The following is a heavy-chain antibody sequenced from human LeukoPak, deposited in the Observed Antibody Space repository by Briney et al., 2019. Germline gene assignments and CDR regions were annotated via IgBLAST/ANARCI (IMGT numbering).Heavy chain of an antibody. D-gene: IGHD4-17*01. Sequence: GSLRLSCAASGFTFSSYSMNWVRQAPGKGLEWVSYISSSSSTIYYADSVKGRFTISRDNAKNPLYLQMNSLRDEDTAVYYCARGAYPVTPDAFDIWGQGTMVTVSS. V-gene: IGHV3-48*02. CDR1: GFTFSSYS. CDR3: ARGAYPVTPDAFDI. J-gene: IGHJ3*02. CDR2: ISSSSSTI.